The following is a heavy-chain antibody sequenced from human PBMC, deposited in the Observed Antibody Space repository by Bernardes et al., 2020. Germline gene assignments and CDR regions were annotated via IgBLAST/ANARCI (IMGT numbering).Heavy chain of an antibody. Sequence: GSLRRSCVASGFTLSDAWMTWVRQAPGKGLEWVGRIKSKSDGGTTDYAAPVKGRFMISKDDSKNTLYLQMNSLKAEDTAVYYCTKANCGGDCPGYNWFDPWGQGTLVTVSS. D-gene: IGHD2-21*01. CDR2: IKSKSDGGTT. CDR3: TKANCGGDCPGYNWFDP. V-gene: IGHV3-15*01. CDR1: GFTLSDAW. J-gene: IGHJ5*02.